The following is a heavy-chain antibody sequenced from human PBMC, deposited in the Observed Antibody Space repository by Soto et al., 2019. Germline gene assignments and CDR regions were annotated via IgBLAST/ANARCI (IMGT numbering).Heavy chain of an antibody. D-gene: IGHD1-7*01. CDR2: IDPRDSYT. V-gene: IGHV5-10-1*01. J-gene: IGHJ5*02. CDR1: GYSFTTYW. Sequence: PGESLKISCEASGYSFTTYWISRVRQMPGKGLEWVGAIDPRDSYTKYSPSFQGHVTISVDKSISTAYLQWNSLKASDTAIYYCAREKSDLELFNWLDPWGQGTLVTVSS. CDR3: AREKSDLELFNWLDP.